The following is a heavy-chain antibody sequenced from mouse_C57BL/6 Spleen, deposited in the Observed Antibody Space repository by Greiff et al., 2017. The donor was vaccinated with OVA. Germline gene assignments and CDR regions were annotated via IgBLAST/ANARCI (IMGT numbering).Heavy chain of an antibody. J-gene: IGHJ4*01. D-gene: IGHD2-5*01. V-gene: IGHV2-6-1*01. CDR1: GFSLTSYG. CDR2: IWSDGST. CDR3: ARHEGPYYSNYGDAMDY. Sequence: VQLQQSGPGLVAPSQSLSITCTVSGFSLTSYGVHWVRQPPGKGLEWLVVIWSDGSTTYNSALKSRLSISKDNSKSQVFLKMNSLQTDDTAMYYCARHEGPYYSNYGDAMDYWGQGTSVTVSS.